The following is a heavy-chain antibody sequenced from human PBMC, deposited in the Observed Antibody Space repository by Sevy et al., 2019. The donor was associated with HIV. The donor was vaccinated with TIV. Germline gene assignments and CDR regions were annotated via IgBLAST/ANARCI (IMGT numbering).Heavy chain of an antibody. D-gene: IGHD3-10*01. CDR1: GGSISSSSYY. Sequence: SETLSLTCTVSGGSISSSSYYWGWIRQPPGKGLEWIGSIYYSGGTYYNPSLKSRVTISVDTSKNQFSLKLSSVTAADTAVYYCARRITMVRGVIHRFYYFDYWGQGTLVTVSS. J-gene: IGHJ4*02. CDR3: ARRITMVRGVIHRFYYFDY. V-gene: IGHV4-39*01. CDR2: IYYSGGT.